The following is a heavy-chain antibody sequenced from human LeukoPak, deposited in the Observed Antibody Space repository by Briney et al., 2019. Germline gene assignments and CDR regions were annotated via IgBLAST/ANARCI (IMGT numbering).Heavy chain of an antibody. J-gene: IGHJ4*02. Sequence: SETLSLTCTVSGGSISSYYWNWIRQPPGKGLEWIGYIYYSGSTNYNPSLKSRVTISVDTSKNQFSLRLSSVTAADTAVYYCARDRWELRREGFDYWGQGTLVTVSS. CDR3: ARDRWELRREGFDY. D-gene: IGHD1-26*01. V-gene: IGHV4-59*01. CDR2: IYYSGST. CDR1: GGSISSYY.